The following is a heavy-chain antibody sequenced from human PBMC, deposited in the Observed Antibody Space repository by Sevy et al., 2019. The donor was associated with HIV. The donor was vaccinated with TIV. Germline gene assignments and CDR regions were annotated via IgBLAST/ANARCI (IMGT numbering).Heavy chain of an antibody. J-gene: IGHJ3*02. CDR1: GFTFNNVP. D-gene: IGHD3-16*01. CDR3: VRDRARSITFDI. V-gene: IGHV3-30-3*01. CDR2: VSFDGGSK. Sequence: GGSLRLSCEASGFTFNNVPIHWVRQAPGKGLEWVAVVSFDGGSKYYADSVRGRFTVSRDNSKNTVYLQLNSLRAEDTAVYYCVRDRARSITFDIWGQGTLVTVSS.